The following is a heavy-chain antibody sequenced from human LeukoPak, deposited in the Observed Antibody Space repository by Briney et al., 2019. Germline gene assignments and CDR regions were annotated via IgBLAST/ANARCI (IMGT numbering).Heavy chain of an antibody. CDR3: AKTNTSMVAPYYYGMDV. V-gene: IGHV3-23*01. CDR1: GFTFSLYA. CDR2: ISGSGGST. D-gene: IGHD5-18*01. J-gene: IGHJ6*02. Sequence: GGSLRLSCAASGFTFSLYAMTWVRQAPVKGLEWVSGISGSGGSTYYADSVKGRFTISRDNSKETLYLQMNSLRAEDTAVYYCAKTNTSMVAPYYYGMDVWGQGTTVTVSS.